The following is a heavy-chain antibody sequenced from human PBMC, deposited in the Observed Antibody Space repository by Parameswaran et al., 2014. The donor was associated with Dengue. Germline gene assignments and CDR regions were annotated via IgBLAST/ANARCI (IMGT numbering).Heavy chain of an antibody. Sequence: VRQAPGKGLEWVANIKQDGSEKYYVDSVKGRFTISRDNAKNSLYLQMNSLRAEDTAVYYCARDPSHYYDSSGYYYVRYWGQGTLVTVSS. CDR2: IKQDGSEK. CDR3: ARDPSHYYDSSGYYYVRY. V-gene: IGHV3-7*01. J-gene: IGHJ4*02. D-gene: IGHD3-22*01.